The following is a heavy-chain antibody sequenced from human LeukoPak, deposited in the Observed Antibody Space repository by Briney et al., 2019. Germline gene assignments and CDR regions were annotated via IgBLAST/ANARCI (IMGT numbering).Heavy chain of an antibody. J-gene: IGHJ4*02. CDR3: ARNNTLMMYPRGGEDKGFDY. CDR1: GGSISSGSYY. Sequence: SETLCLTCTVSGGSISSGSYYWGWIRQPPGKGLEWIGSIYYSGSTHYNPSLKSRVTISVDTSKNEFSLKLSSVTAADTAVYYCARNNTLMMYPRGGEDKGFDYWGQGALVTVSS. V-gene: IGHV4-39*01. D-gene: IGHD2-8*01. CDR2: IYYSGST.